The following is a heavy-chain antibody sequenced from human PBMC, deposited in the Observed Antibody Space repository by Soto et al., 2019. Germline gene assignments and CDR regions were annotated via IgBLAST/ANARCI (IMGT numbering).Heavy chain of an antibody. CDR1: GGTFSRDA. J-gene: IGHJ4*02. V-gene: IGHV1-69*12. Sequence: QVQLVQSGAEVKKPGSSVKVSCKASGGTFSRDAISWVRQAPGQGLEWMGGIIPIFGTVNYAQKFQGRVTIRADESTSTADMEMSSLRAEDTAVYYCVGEVKPGGYTAPGTSGFDYWGQGTLVTVSS. CDR3: VGEVKPGGYTAPGTSGFDY. CDR2: IIPIFGTV. D-gene: IGHD5-12*01.